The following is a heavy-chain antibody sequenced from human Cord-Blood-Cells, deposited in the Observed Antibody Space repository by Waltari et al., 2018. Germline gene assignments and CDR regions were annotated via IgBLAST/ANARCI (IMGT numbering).Heavy chain of an antibody. D-gene: IGHD2-2*01. CDR1: GVTFRSSA. CDR3: ARNLYCSSTSCFYYYYGMDV. J-gene: IGHJ6*02. CDR2: RSYDGSNK. Sequence: QVQLVASGGGVVQPGWSLRLSCPASGVTFRSSAMHCVCQAPGYGLEWVAVRSYDGSNKSYADSVKGRFTIARDNSKNTLYLQMNSLRAEDTAVYYCARNLYCSSTSCFYYYYGMDVWGQGTTVTVSS. V-gene: IGHV3-30-3*01.